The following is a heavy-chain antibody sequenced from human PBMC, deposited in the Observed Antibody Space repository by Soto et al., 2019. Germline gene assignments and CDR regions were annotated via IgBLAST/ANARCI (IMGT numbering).Heavy chain of an antibody. J-gene: IGHJ6*02. Sequence: QVQLVQSGAEVKKPGASVKVSCKASGYTFTSYDINWVRQATGQGLEWMGWMNPNSGNTGYAQKFQGRVSMTMNTSRSTASMELSSLRSEDTAVYYCARWGVGPRFYYYGMDVWGQGTLVTVSS. CDR2: MNPNSGNT. D-gene: IGHD3-16*01. CDR1: GYTFTSYD. CDR3: ARWGVGPRFYYYGMDV. V-gene: IGHV1-8*01.